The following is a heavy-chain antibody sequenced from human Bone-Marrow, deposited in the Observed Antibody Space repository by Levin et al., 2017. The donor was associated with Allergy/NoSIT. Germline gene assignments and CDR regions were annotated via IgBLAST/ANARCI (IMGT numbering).Heavy chain of an antibody. V-gene: IGHV3-11*01. Sequence: GGSLRLSCAASGFTFTDYFMTWVRQPPGKGLEWLSYIGSYDSSINSADSVKGRFTISRDNAKNSLFLQMNSLRAEDTAVYYCARVQRGSSRDGDHLDSWGQGTLVIVSS. D-gene: IGHD6-13*01. J-gene: IGHJ4*02. CDR3: ARVQRGSSRDGDHLDS. CDR1: GFTFTDYF. CDR2: IGSYDSSI.